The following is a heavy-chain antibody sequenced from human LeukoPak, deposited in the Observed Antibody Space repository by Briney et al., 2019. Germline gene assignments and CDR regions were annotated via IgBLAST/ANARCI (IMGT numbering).Heavy chain of an antibody. CDR3: ARDRGTTVLLWFGEFLNWFGP. CDR2: INWNGGST. D-gene: IGHD3-10*01. Sequence: GGSLRLSCAASGFTFDDYGMSWVRQAPGKGLEWVSGINWNGGSTGYADSVKGRFTISRDNAKNSLYLQMNSLRAEDTALYYCARDRGTTVLLWFGEFLNWFGPWGQGTLVTVSS. V-gene: IGHV3-20*04. CDR1: GFTFDDYG. J-gene: IGHJ5*02.